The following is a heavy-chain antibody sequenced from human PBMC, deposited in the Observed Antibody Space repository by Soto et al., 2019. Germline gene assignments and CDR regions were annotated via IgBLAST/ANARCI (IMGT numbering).Heavy chain of an antibody. Sequence: SETLSLTCTVSGGSINTYYWSWIRQSPGKGLEWIGYIYYSGNINYNPSLKSRVTISVDTSKNQFSLKLTSVTAADTAVYYCARINGGSPDFWGQGTMVTVSS. CDR1: GGSINTYY. D-gene: IGHD2-15*01. V-gene: IGHV4-59*01. CDR3: ARINGGSPDF. CDR2: IYYSGNI. J-gene: IGHJ4*02.